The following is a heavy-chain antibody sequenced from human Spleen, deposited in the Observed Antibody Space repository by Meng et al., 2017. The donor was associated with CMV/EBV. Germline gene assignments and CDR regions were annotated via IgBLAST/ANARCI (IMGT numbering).Heavy chain of an antibody. J-gene: IGHJ2*01. V-gene: IGHV2-5*01. Sequence: SLNSDGVRVGLIRQPPGKALEGVALIYWNHNRHYSPSLKRRLTIAKDTSKNQVVLTVTNMDPVDTATYYCARTLSSYGDYVSWFFDLWGRGTLVTVSS. CDR1: SLNSDGVR. CDR2: IYWNHNR. D-gene: IGHD4-17*01. CDR3: ARTLSSYGDYVSWFFDL.